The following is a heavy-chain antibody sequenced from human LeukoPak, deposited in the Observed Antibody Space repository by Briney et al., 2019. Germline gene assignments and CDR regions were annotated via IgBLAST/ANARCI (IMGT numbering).Heavy chain of an antibody. D-gene: IGHD3-10*01. J-gene: IGHJ4*02. CDR1: GFTFSNYW. CDR2: INTDGSSS. CDR3: AKDETRTNREPGAPFDY. V-gene: IGHV3-74*01. Sequence: PGGSLRLSCAVSGFTFSNYWMHWVRQAPGKGPVWVSGINTDGSSSTYADAVKGRFTISRENSENTVHLQMSSLRAEDTAMYFCAKDETRTNREPGAPFDYWGQGILVTVSS.